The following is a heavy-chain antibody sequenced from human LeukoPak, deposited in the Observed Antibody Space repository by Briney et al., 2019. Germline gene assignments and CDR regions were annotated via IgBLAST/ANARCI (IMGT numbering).Heavy chain of an antibody. J-gene: IGHJ4*02. D-gene: IGHD3-9*01. CDR1: GFTFSNYA. V-gene: IGHV3-23*01. CDR2: ISGSGGST. CDR3: ASNVLRYFDWLLGD. Sequence: GGSLRLSCAASGFTFSNYAMSWVRQAPGKGLEWVSAISGSGGSTYYADSVKGRFTISRDNSKNTLYLQMNSLRAEVTAVYYCASNVLRYFDWLLGDWGQGTLVTVSS.